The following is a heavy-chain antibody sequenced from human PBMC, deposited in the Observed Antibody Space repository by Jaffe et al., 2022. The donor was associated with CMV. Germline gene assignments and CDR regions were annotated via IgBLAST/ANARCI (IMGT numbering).Heavy chain of an antibody. CDR2: ISYDGSNK. CDR3: AKGGGTVTPAAFDY. J-gene: IGHJ4*02. V-gene: IGHV3-30*18. CDR1: GFTFSSYG. D-gene: IGHD4-17*01. Sequence: QVQLVESGGGVVQPGRSLRLSCAASGFTFSSYGMHWVRQAPGKGLEWVAVISYDGSNKYYADSVKGRFTISRDNSKNTLYLQMNSLRAEDTAVYYCAKGGGTVTPAAFDYWGQGTLVTVSS.